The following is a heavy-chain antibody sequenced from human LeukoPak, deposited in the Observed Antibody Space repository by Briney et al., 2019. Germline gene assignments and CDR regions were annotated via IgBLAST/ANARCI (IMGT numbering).Heavy chain of an antibody. J-gene: IGHJ3*02. Sequence: EASVKVSCKASGDTLTGYYIHWVRQAPRQGLEWMGCFDPNTGATHYAQKFQGRVTMTRDTSIDTDFLELRSLISDDTALYYCAGYTVVRGLTLSASDIWGQGTMVTVSS. CDR2: FDPNTGAT. V-gene: IGHV1-2*02. D-gene: IGHD3-10*01. CDR3: AGYTVVRGLTLSASDI. CDR1: GDTLTGYY.